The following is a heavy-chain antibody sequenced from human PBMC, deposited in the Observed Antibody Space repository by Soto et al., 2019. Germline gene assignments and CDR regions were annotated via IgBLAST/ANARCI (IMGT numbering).Heavy chain of an antibody. CDR1: RGSISSGGYS. V-gene: IGHV4-30-2*01. CDR2: IYHSGST. J-gene: IGHJ6*02. Sequence: SLTCAVSRGSISSGGYSWTWIRQPPGKGLEWIGYIYHSGSTYYNPSLKSRVTISVDRSKNQFSLKLSSVTAADTAVYYCARVPDVWGQGTTVTVSS. CDR3: ARVPDV.